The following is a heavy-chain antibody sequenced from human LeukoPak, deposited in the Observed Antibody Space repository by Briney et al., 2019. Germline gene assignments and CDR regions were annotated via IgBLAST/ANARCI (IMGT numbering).Heavy chain of an antibody. CDR1: GSTFSSHG. Sequence: GSLRLSGEPSGSTFSSHGMGWVGKAQGKGLEWVANINPAGSDTYYVDSVKGRFTISRDNAKKSTFLQMNSLRVEETALYYCMKWGSAADIQDWGQGTLVTVSS. CDR2: INPAGSDT. V-gene: IGHV3-7*03. CDR3: MKWGSAADIQD. D-gene: IGHD6-25*01. J-gene: IGHJ4*02.